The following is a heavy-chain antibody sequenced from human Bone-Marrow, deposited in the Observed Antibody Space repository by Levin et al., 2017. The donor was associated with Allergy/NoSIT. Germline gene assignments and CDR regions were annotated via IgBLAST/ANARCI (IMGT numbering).Heavy chain of an antibody. V-gene: IGHV3-30*04. CDR1: GFTFSSYA. CDR3: ARGDGIVGATTDY. J-gene: IGHJ4*02. D-gene: IGHD1-26*01. CDR2: ISYDGSNK. Sequence: PGESLKISCAASGFTFSSYAMHWVRQAPGKGLEWVAVISYDGSNKYYADSVKGRFTISRDNSKNTLYLQMNSLRAEDTAVYYCARGDGIVGATTDYWGQGTLVTVSS.